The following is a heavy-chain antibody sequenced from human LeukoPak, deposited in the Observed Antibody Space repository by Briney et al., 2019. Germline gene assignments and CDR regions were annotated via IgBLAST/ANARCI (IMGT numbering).Heavy chain of an antibody. CDR2: ISDNGGGR. CDR1: GFIFRNYA. J-gene: IGHJ4*02. CDR3: AKSYNGYESKPDY. D-gene: IGHD5-12*01. V-gene: IGHV3-23*01. Sequence: PGGSLRLSCGASGFIFRNYAISWVRQAPGEGLEWVSGISDNGGGRYYADSVKGRFTISRDNSKITLYLQMNSLRAEDTAVYYCAKSYNGYESKPDYWGQGTLVTVSS.